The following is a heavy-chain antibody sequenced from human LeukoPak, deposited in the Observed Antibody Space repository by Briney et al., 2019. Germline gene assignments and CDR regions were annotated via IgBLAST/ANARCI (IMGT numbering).Heavy chain of an antibody. CDR3: AKDPPRGDGYQPNFFDS. J-gene: IGHJ4*02. V-gene: IGHV3-7*03. D-gene: IGHD5-24*01. CDR1: GFTFSSYW. Sequence: GGSLRLSCAASGFTFSSYWMSWVRQAPGKGLEWVANIKQDGSEKYYVDSVKGRFTVSRDNSKSTLFLEMNSLRAEDTAVYYCAKDPPRGDGYQPNFFDSWGQGTLVTVSS. CDR2: IKQDGSEK.